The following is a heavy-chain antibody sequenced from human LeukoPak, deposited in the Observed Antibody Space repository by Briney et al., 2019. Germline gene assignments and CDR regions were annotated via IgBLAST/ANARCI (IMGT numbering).Heavy chain of an antibody. CDR2: INGDGSTT. V-gene: IGHV3-74*01. CDR3: ARGYSGTYRVDY. J-gene: IGHJ4*02. CDR1: RFTFSYYW. Sequence: GGSLRLPCAASRFTFSYYWMHWVRQAPGKGLVWVSRINGDGSTTTYADSVKGRFTISRDNAKNTLYLQMNSLRAEDTAVYYCARGYSGTYRVDYWGQGTLVTVSS. D-gene: IGHD1-26*01.